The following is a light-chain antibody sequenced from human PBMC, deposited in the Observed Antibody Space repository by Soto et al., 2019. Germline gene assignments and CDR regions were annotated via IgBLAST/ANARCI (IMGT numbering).Light chain of an antibody. CDR1: SSDIGDYNY. CDR3: SSYTSTSSYV. J-gene: IGLJ1*01. V-gene: IGLV2-14*01. CDR2: EVS. Sequence: QSVLTHPASVSGSPGQSITISCTGPSSDIGDYNYVSWYQQHPGKAPKLMIYEVSNRPSGISNRVSGSKSGNTASLTISGLQADDEADYYFSSYTSTSSYVFGTGTKVTVL.